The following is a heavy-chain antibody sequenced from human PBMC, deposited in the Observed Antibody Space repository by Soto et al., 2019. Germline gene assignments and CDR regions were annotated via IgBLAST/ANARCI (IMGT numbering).Heavy chain of an antibody. Sequence: SETLSLTCTVSGGSISSSSYYWGWIRQPPGKGLEWIGSIYYSGSTYYNPSLKSRVTISVDTSKNQFSLNLSSVTAADTAVYYCARTYSSSWWVDPWGQGTLVTVS. D-gene: IGHD6-13*01. CDR1: GGSISSSSYY. V-gene: IGHV4-39*01. CDR2: IYYSGST. J-gene: IGHJ5*02. CDR3: ARTYSSSWWVDP.